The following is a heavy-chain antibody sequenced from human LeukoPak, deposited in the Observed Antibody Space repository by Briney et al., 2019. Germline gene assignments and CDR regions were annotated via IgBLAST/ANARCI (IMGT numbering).Heavy chain of an antibody. D-gene: IGHD3-22*01. CDR2: ISSSGST. CDR3: ARGPYSYDSSGAFDI. CDR1: GDSISSGDYY. V-gene: IGHV4-61*02. J-gene: IGHJ3*02. Sequence: SETLSLTCTVSGDSISSGDYYWSWIRQPAGKGLEWIGRISSSGSTNYNPSLKSRITISGATSKNQFSLKLSSVTAADTAVYFCARGPYSYDSSGAFDIWGQGTMVTVSS.